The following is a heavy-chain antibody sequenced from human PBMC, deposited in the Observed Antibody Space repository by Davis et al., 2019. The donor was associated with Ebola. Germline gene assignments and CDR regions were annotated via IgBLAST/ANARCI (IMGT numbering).Heavy chain of an antibody. CDR2: IFPGDSDT. J-gene: IGHJ4*02. Sequence: GESLKISCKDSGNSFSSHWIGWVRQMPGKGLECMGIIFPGDSDTRYSPSFQGQVTISADKSISTAYLQWSSLKASDTAMYYCARVRFLEWLNTDYWGQGTLVTVSS. CDR1: GNSFSSHW. CDR3: ARVRFLEWLNTDY. V-gene: IGHV5-51*01. D-gene: IGHD3-3*01.